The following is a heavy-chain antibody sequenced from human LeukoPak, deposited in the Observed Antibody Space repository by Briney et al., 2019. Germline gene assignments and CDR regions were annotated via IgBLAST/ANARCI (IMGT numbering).Heavy chain of an antibody. J-gene: IGHJ4*02. CDR2: IYPGDFDT. CDR1: GYSFTSYW. D-gene: IGHD3-10*01. V-gene: IGHV5-51*01. CDR3: ARRHYYGSGSYPLPFDY. Sequence: GESLKISCKGSGYSFTSYWIGWVRQMPGKGLEWMGIIYPGDFDTRYSPSFQGQVTISADKSISTAYLQWSSLKASDTAMYYCARRHYYGSGSYPLPFDYWGQGTLVTVSS.